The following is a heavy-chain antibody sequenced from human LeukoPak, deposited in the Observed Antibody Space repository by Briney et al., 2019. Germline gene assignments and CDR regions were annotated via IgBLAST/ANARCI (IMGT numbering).Heavy chain of an antibody. CDR3: ARTRPDYDFWRGREGARDAFDI. CDR1: GGSISSGGYY. Sequence: SETLPLTCTVSGGSISSGGYYWSWIRQPPGKGLEWIGYIYHSGSTYYNPSLKSRVTISVDRSKNQFSLKLSSVTAADTAVYYCARTRPDYDFWRGREGARDAFDIWGQGTMVTVSS. V-gene: IGHV4-30-2*01. D-gene: IGHD3-3*01. CDR2: IYHSGST. J-gene: IGHJ3*02.